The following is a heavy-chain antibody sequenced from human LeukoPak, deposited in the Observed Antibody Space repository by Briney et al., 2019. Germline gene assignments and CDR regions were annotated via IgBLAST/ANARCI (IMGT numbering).Heavy chain of an antibody. V-gene: IGHV3-23*01. CDR2: ISGSVVST. J-gene: IGHJ6*04. CDR3: AELGITMIGGV. D-gene: IGHD3-10*02. Sequence: PGGSLRLSCAASGFTFSSYSMNWVRQAPGKGLEWVSAISGSVVSTYYADSVKGRFTISRDNAKNSLYLQMNSLRAEDTAVYYCAELGITMIGGVWGKGTTVTISS. CDR1: GFTFSSYS.